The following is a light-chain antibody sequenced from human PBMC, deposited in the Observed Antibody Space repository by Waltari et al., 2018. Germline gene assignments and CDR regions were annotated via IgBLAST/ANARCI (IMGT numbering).Light chain of an antibody. CDR2: DTN. CDR1: RSTLGNSS. CDR3: GTWDNSLNIVI. Sequence: QSVLTPPPSVSAAPRQKLSISCSGSRSTLGNSSVSWFQQFPRAAPKPLIDDTNKRPSGIPDRFSAAKSGTSATLGISGLQTGDEAIYHCGTWDNSLNIVIFGGGTKLTVL. J-gene: IGLJ2*01. V-gene: IGLV1-51*01.